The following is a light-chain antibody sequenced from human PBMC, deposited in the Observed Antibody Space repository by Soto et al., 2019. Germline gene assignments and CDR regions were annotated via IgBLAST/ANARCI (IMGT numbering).Light chain of an antibody. Sequence: IVMTPSPLSLPVTPAEQASISCRSSKSLLHSSGDTYLDWYLQKPGQYPQLLIYFGSNRASWGADRFSGSCSCTYVTLKISRVEVEDVGVYYRMQALQTPWTFGQGTKVEI. J-gene: IGKJ1*01. CDR3: MQALQTPWT. CDR2: FGS. V-gene: IGKV2-28*01. CDR1: KSLLHSSGDTY.